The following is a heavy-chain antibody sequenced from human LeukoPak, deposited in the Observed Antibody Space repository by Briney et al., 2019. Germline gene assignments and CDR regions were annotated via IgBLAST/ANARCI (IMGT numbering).Heavy chain of an antibody. CDR1: GGSISSYY. CDR2: IYYSGST. Sequence: SETLSLTCTVSGGSISSYYWSWIRQPPGKGLEWIGYIYYSGSTNYNPSLKSRVTISVDTSKNQFSLKLSSVTAADTAVYYCARDPFRFGESLPYFQHWGQGTLVTVSS. D-gene: IGHD3-10*01. CDR3: ARDPFRFGESLPYFQH. J-gene: IGHJ1*01. V-gene: IGHV4-59*01.